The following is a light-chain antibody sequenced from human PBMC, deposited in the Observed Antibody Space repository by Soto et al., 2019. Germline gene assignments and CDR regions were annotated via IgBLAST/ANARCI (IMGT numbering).Light chain of an antibody. CDR2: DAS. Sequence: ELVLTQSPGTLSLSPGERATLSCRASQSLSSSNLAWYQQKPGQAPRLLIYDASNRATGIPARFSGSGSGTDFTLTISSLEPEDFAVYYCQQRSNWPRTFGQGTKVDI. CDR3: QQRSNWPRT. CDR1: QSLSSSN. V-gene: IGKV3D-20*02. J-gene: IGKJ1*01.